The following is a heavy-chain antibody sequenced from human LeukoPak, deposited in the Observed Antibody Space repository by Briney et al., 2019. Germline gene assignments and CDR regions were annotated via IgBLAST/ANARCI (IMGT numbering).Heavy chain of an antibody. V-gene: IGHV3-7*03. CDR3: AKDRGPYYYDSSGYSREDYFDY. CDR2: IKQDGSEK. CDR1: GIIITSYW. D-gene: IGHD3-22*01. Sequence: PGGSLRLSCAASGIIITSYWMSWVRQTPGKGLEWVANIKQDGSEKNYVDSVKGRFTIFRDNARNSLYLQMNSLRAEDTALYYCAKDRGPYYYDSSGYSREDYFDYWGQGTLVTVSS. J-gene: IGHJ4*02.